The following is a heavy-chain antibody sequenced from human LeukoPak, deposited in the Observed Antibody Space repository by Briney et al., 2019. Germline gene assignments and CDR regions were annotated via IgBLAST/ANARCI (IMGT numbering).Heavy chain of an antibody. V-gene: IGHV3-21*01. D-gene: IGHD1-1*01. Sequence: GGSLRLSCAASGFTFSSYTMNWVRQAPGKGLEWVSSISSSYSYIYYADSVKGRFTISRDDAKNSLYLQMNSLRAEDTAVYYCARDIRGNDVGYFDYWGQGTLVTVSS. CDR1: GFTFSSYT. J-gene: IGHJ4*02. CDR2: ISSSYSYI. CDR3: ARDIRGNDVGYFDY.